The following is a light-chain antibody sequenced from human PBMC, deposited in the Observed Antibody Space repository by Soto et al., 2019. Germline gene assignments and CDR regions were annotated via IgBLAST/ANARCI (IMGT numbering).Light chain of an antibody. V-gene: IGKV1-39*01. J-gene: IGKJ4*01. Sequence: DIQMIQSPSSLSASVGDRVTITCQASQDISSYLNWYQQKPGKAPKLLIYAASSLQSGVPSRFSGSGSGTDFTLTISSLQPEDFATYYCQQSYSTPLTFGGGTKVDIK. CDR2: AAS. CDR3: QQSYSTPLT. CDR1: QDISSY.